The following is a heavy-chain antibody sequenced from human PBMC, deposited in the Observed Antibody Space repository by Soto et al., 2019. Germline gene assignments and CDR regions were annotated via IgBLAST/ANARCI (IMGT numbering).Heavy chain of an antibody. Sequence: GGSLRLSCAASGFTFSSYAMHWVRQAPGKGLEWVAVISYDGSNKYYADSVKGRFTISRDNSKNTLYLQMNSLRAEDTAVYYCARDRSTLIRGGRHYYGMDVWGQGTTVTVSS. V-gene: IGHV3-30-3*01. D-gene: IGHD3-16*01. CDR1: GFTFSSYA. J-gene: IGHJ6*02. CDR3: ARDRSTLIRGGRHYYGMDV. CDR2: ISYDGSNK.